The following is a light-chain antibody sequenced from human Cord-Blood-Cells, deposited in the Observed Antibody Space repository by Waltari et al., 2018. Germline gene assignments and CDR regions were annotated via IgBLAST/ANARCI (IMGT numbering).Light chain of an antibody. CDR3: QQYYSTPFT. CDR2: WAS. J-gene: IGKJ3*01. V-gene: IGKV4-1*01. Sequence: DIVLIQYADSLAVSLAERATINCNSSQRALYSPNNKNYLAWYQQKPGQPPKMLIYWASTRESGVPERFSGSGSGTDFTLTVSSLHAEDVAVYYCQQYYSTPFTFGPGTKVDIK. CDR1: QRALYSPNNKNY.